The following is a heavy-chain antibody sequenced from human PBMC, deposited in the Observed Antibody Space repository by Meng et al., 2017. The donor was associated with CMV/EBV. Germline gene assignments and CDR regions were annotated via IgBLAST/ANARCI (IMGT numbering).Heavy chain of an antibody. Sequence: GESLKISWAASGFTFSSYSMNWVRQAPGKGLEGVLSISSSSSYIYYADSVKGRFTISRDNAKNSLYLQMNSLRAEDTAVYYCARDKFKYCSSTSCSHDYYYYGMDVWGQGTTVTVSS. CDR3: ARDKFKYCSSTSCSHDYYYYGMDV. CDR1: GFTFSSYS. V-gene: IGHV3-21*01. CDR2: ISSSSSYI. J-gene: IGHJ6*02. D-gene: IGHD2-2*01.